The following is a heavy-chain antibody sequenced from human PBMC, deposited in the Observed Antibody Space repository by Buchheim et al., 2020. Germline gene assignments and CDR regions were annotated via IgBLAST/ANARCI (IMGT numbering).Heavy chain of an antibody. CDR3: ASGGGYCYSCPGNWYFDL. Sequence: QVQLQQWGAGLLKPSGTLSLTCAVSGGSISTSHWWSWVRQPPGKGLEWIGEISHSGSTNYNPSLKSRVTISVDKSKNQFSLNLTSVTAADTAVYYCASGGGYCYSCPGNWYFDLWGRGTL. CDR1: GGSISTSHW. CDR2: ISHSGST. V-gene: IGHV4-4*02. J-gene: IGHJ2*01. D-gene: IGHD2-15*01.